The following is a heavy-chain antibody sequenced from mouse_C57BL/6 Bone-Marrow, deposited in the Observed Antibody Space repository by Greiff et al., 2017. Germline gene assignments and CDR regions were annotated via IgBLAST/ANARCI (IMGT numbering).Heavy chain of an antibody. Sequence: VQLKESGPELVKPGASVKISCKASGYSFTDYNMNWVKQSNGKSLEWIGVINPNYGTTSYNQKFKGKATLTVDQSSSTAYMQLNSLTSEDSAVYYCARNYYGSSYVWYFDVWGTGTTVTVSS. CDR3: ARNYYGSSYVWYFDV. J-gene: IGHJ1*03. CDR2: INPNYGTT. D-gene: IGHD1-1*01. CDR1: GYSFTDYN. V-gene: IGHV1-39*01.